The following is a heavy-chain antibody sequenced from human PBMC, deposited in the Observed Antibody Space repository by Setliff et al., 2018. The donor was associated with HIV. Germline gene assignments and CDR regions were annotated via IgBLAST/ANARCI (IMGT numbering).Heavy chain of an antibody. CDR3: ARGECSGGSCYPPDY. CDR1: GGSLSGYY. J-gene: IGHJ4*02. D-gene: IGHD2-15*01. Sequence: SETMSLTCAVYGGSLSGYYWSWIRQPPGKGREWIGEINHSGSTNYNPSLKSRVTISVDTSKNQFSLKLSSVTAADTAVYYCARGECSGGSCYPPDYWGQGTLVTVSS. V-gene: IGHV4-34*01. CDR2: INHSGST.